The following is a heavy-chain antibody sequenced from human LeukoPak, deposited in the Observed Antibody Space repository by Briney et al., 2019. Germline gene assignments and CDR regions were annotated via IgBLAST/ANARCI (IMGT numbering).Heavy chain of an antibody. V-gene: IGHV1-2*02. D-gene: IGHD1-26*01. J-gene: IGHJ5*02. Sequence: ASVKVCCKASGYTFSDYYTHWVRQAPGEGLQWMGWINPNSGGTNHAQKFQGRVTMTRDTSITTAYMELSRLRSDDTAVYYCARSIGGQLPPSFDPWGQGTLVTVSS. CDR1: GYTFSDYY. CDR2: INPNSGGT. CDR3: ARSIGGQLPPSFDP.